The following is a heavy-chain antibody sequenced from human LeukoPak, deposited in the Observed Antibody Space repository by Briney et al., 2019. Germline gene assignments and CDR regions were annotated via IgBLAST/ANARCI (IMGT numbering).Heavy chain of an antibody. CDR3: ARDAVRGNWFDP. V-gene: IGHV3-21*01. Sequence: PGGSLRLSCAASGFTFSSYSMNWVRQAPGKGLEWVSSISSSSRYIYYADSVMGRFTISRDNAKNSLYLQMNSLRAEDTAVYYCARDAVRGNWFDPWGQGTLVIVSS. CDR2: ISSSSRYI. J-gene: IGHJ5*02. CDR1: GFTFSSYS. D-gene: IGHD3-10*02.